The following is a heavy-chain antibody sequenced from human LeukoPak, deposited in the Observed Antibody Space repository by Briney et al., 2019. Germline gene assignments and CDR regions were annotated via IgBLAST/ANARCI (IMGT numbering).Heavy chain of an antibody. D-gene: IGHD2-2*01. Sequence: SVKVSCKVSGGTFSSYAISWVRQAPGQGLEWMGGIIPIFGTANYAQKFQGRVTITADESTSTAYMELSSLRSEDTAVYYCARAEVAGYCSSTSCLYFDYWGQGTLVTVSS. CDR3: ARAEVAGYCSSTSCLYFDY. J-gene: IGHJ4*02. CDR2: IIPIFGTA. CDR1: GGTFSSYA. V-gene: IGHV1-69*01.